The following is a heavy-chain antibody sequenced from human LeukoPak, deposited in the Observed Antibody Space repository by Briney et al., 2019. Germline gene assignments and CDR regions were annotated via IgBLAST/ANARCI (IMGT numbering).Heavy chain of an antibody. Sequence: GGSLRLSCAASGFTFSSYWMSWVRQAPGKGLEWVANIMQDGSEKFYVDSVKGRFTISRDNAKNSLYLQMHSLRAEDTAVYYCARGSLYQQLSSYGMDVWGQGTTVTVSS. CDR2: IMQDGSEK. CDR1: GFTFSSYW. V-gene: IGHV3-7*01. J-gene: IGHJ6*02. CDR3: ARGSLYQQLSSYGMDV. D-gene: IGHD2-2*01.